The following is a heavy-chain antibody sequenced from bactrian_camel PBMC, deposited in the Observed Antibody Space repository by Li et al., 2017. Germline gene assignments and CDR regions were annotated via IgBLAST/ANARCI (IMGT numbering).Heavy chain of an antibody. D-gene: IGHD1*01. Sequence: VQLVESGGGSVQAGGSLRLSCAFSGYTYSGHCMGRFRQDPGEEREGVADIRGDGRSTYSDSVKGRFIISKDNAENTAYLQLNRLTTEDTAMYYCQINDRQRGRGTQVTVS. J-gene: IGHJ4*01. CDR2: IRGDGRS. CDR3: QINDRQ. CDR1: GYTYSGHC. V-gene: IGHV3S67*01.